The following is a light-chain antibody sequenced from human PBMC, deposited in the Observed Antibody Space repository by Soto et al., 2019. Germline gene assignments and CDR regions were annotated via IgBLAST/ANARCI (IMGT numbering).Light chain of an antibody. CDR3: QQYNSWPET. Sequence: EIVMTQSPATLSVSPGERATLSCRVSQSVSSNLAWYQQKPGQAPRLLIYGASTRATGIPARFSGSGSGTEFTLTISSLQSEDFAVYYCQQYNSWPETFGQGTKLEIK. J-gene: IGKJ2*01. V-gene: IGKV3-15*01. CDR1: QSVSSN. CDR2: GAS.